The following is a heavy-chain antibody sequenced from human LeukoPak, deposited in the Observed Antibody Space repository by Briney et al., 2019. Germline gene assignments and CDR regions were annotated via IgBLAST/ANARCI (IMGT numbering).Heavy chain of an antibody. D-gene: IGHD3-10*01. V-gene: IGHV3-11*04. CDR1: GFTFSDYY. CDR2: ISSTGSTI. CDR3: ARTGGFGDLYYFDY. J-gene: IGHJ4*02. Sequence: GGSLRLSCAASGFTFSDYYMSWIRQAPGKGLEWVSYISSTGSTIYYADSVRGRFTISRDNAKNSLFLQMNSLRADDTAVYYCARTGGFGDLYYFDYWGQGTLVTVSS.